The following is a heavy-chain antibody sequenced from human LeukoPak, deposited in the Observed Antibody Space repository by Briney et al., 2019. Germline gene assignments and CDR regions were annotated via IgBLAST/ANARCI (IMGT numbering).Heavy chain of an antibody. CDR3: AKEKESGYDYGGVDY. V-gene: IGHV3-30*02. CDR2: IRYDGSNK. J-gene: IGHJ4*02. D-gene: IGHD5-12*01. CDR1: GFTFSSYG. Sequence: GGSLRLSCAASGFTFSSYGMHWVRQAPGKGLEWVAFIRYDGSNKYYADSVKGRFTISRDNSKNTLYLQMNSLRAEDTAVYYCAKEKESGYDYGGVDYWGQGTLVTVSS.